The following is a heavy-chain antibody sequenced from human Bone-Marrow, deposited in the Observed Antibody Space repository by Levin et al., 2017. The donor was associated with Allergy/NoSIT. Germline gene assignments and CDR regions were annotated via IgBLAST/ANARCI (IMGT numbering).Heavy chain of an antibody. J-gene: IGHJ4*02. D-gene: IGHD3-16*01. CDR3: ARGLPDY. CDR2: INPDSGDT. CDR1: GYTFTGYY. Sequence: PGASVKVSCKASGYTFTGYYMHWVRQAPGQGLEWMGWINPDSGDTFYAQKFEGRVILTRDTSFTTAYMELSSLISDDTAVYYCARGLPDYWGQGTLVTVSS. V-gene: IGHV1-2*02.